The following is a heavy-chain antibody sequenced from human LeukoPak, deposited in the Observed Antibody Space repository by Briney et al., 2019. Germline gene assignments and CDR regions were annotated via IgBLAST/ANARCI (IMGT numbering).Heavy chain of an antibody. CDR2: ITSDGSKT. J-gene: IGHJ4*02. CDR3: ARDSTYWYDSGSSGPHYFDY. V-gene: IGHV3-30*01. CDR1: GFIFSNYA. Sequence: GRSPRLSCAASGFIFSNYAMHWVRQAPGKGLEWVALITSDGSKTYHADSVKGRFSISRDNSKNTLYLQLNSLRAEDTSVYYCARDSTYWYDSGSSGPHYFDYWGQGTLVTVSS. D-gene: IGHD3-10*01.